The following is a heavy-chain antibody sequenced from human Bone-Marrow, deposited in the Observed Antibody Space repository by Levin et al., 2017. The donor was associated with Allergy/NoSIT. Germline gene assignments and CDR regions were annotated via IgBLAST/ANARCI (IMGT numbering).Heavy chain of an antibody. Sequence: PSETLSLTCTVSGDSIRGYYWSWIRQPPGKGMEWISYVYSSGYTNYNPSLSSRVTISVDTPKNQFFLELNSVTAADAAVYYCVRGGSNKFDIDVWGQGTRVAVSS. CDR2: VYSSGYT. J-gene: IGHJ4*02. V-gene: IGHV4-59*01. D-gene: IGHD2-15*01. CDR3: VRGGSNKFDIDV. CDR1: GDSIRGYY.